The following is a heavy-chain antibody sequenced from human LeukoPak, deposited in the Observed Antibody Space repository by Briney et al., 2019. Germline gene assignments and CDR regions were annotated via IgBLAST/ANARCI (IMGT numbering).Heavy chain of an antibody. CDR3: ARDSTGDIYYDSSGYYGNFYY. Sequence: GASVTVSCTASGYTFTSYDINWVRQATGQGLEWMGWMSPNSANTGYAQKFQGRVTFTKDTSISTAYMELRSLTSEDTAVYYCARDSTGDIYYDSSGYYGNFYYWGQGTLVTVSS. J-gene: IGHJ4*02. D-gene: IGHD3-22*01. CDR1: GYTFTSYD. V-gene: IGHV1-8*01. CDR2: MSPNSANT.